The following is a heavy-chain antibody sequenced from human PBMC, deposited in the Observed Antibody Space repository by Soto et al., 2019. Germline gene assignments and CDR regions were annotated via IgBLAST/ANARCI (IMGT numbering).Heavy chain of an antibody. Sequence: ASVKVSCKASGYTFTSYDINWVRQATGQGLEWMGWMNPNSGNTGYAQKFQGRVTMTRNTSISTAYVELSSLRSEDTAVYYCARGAYSSGWYPYDAFDIWGQGTMVTVSS. CDR3: ARGAYSSGWYPYDAFDI. D-gene: IGHD6-19*01. CDR2: MNPNSGNT. CDR1: GYTFTSYD. J-gene: IGHJ3*02. V-gene: IGHV1-8*01.